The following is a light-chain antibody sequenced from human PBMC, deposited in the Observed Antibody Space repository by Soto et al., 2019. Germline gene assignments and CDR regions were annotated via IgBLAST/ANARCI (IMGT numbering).Light chain of an antibody. CDR1: QSVSSTY. V-gene: IGKV3D-20*02. J-gene: IGKJ4*01. CDR3: QQRSNWPLT. CDR2: DAS. Sequence: EIVLTQSPGTLSLSPGERATLSCRASQSVSSTYLAWYQQKPGQAPRLLIYDASNRATGIPARFSGSGSGTDFTLTIGSLEPEDYVVYYCQQRSNWPLTFGGGTKVDIK.